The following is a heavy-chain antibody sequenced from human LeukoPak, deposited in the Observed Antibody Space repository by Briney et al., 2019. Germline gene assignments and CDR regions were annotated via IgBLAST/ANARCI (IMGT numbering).Heavy chain of an antibody. J-gene: IGHJ4*02. V-gene: IGHV3-30*03. CDR2: ISSDGRDK. Sequence: GGSLRLSCAASGFTFYGYAIHCVRQAPGKGLEWVAVISSDGRDKHHADSVKGRFTISRDNSKNTLYLQTNSLRAEDTAVYYCERDLRRFAAYYFDYWGQGTLVTVSS. CDR3: ERDLRRFAAYYFDY. D-gene: IGHD5/OR15-5a*01. CDR1: GFTFYGYA.